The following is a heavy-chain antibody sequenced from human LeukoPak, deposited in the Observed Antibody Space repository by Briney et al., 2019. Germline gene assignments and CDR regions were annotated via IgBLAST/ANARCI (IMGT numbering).Heavy chain of an antibody. V-gene: IGHV3-30*04. CDR3: ARVASAQLWYNWFDP. Sequence: PGGSLRLSCAASGFTFGSYAMHWVRRAPGEGLEGVAFISYDGRNKYHADSVKGRYTISRDNSNNTLYLQMNSVRAEDTAVYYCARVASAQLWYNWFDPWGQGTQVTVSS. CDR1: GFTFGSYA. J-gene: IGHJ5*02. CDR2: ISYDGRNK. D-gene: IGHD5-18*01.